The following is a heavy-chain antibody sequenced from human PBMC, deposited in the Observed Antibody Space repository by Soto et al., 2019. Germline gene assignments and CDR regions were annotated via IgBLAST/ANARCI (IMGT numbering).Heavy chain of an antibody. J-gene: IGHJ6*04. D-gene: IGHD6-6*01. Sequence: EGQLLESGGALVQPGESLRLSCEGSGFTFSDAAMTWVRQVPGKGLEWVSFVSASAIETYTADSVRGRFTISSDNSKNTLVLHMNNLRAEDTAVYYCAKGSSVVHQMDVWGKGTTVTVSS. CDR1: GFTFSDAA. CDR2: VSASAIET. CDR3: AKGSSVVHQMDV. V-gene: IGHV3-23*01.